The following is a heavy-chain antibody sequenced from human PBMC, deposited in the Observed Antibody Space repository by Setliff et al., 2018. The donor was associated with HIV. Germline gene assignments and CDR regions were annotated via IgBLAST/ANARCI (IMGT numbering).Heavy chain of an antibody. V-gene: IGHV4-39*01. CDR3: ATTVDIVTTDDF. D-gene: IGHD5-12*01. CDR1: GGSISSSSYY. CDR2: IYYSGST. Sequence: SETLSLTCAVSGGSISSSSYYWGWIRQPPGKGLEWIGSIYYSGSTYYNPSLKSRVTISVDTSKNQFYLELRSVSAADTAVYFCATTVDIVTTDDFWGQGSLVTVSS. J-gene: IGHJ4*02.